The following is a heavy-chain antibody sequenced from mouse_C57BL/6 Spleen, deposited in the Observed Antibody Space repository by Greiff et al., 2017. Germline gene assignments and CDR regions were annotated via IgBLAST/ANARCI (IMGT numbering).Heavy chain of an antibody. V-gene: IGHV14-1*01. CDR2: IDPEDGDT. CDR1: GFNIKDYY. Sequence: EVKLVESGAELVRPGASVKLSCTASGFNIKDYYMHWVKQRPEQGLEWIGRIDPEDGDTEYAPKFQGKATMTADTSSNTAYLQLSSLTSEDTAVYYCTRPYYYGGSYDYYARDYWGQGTSVTGSS. J-gene: IGHJ4*01. D-gene: IGHD1-1*01. CDR3: TRPYYYGGSYDYYARDY.